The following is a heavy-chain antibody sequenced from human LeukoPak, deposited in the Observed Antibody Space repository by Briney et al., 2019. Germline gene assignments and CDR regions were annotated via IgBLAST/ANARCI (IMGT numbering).Heavy chain of an antibody. D-gene: IGHD3-10*02. Sequence: GGSLRLSCAASGFTFSSYGMNWVRQAPGKGLEWVSYISSSGSTIYYADSVKGRFTISRDNAKNSLYLQMNSLRAEDTAVYYCAELGITMIGGVWGKGTAVTISS. CDR3: AELGITMIGGV. J-gene: IGHJ6*04. CDR1: GFTFSSYG. V-gene: IGHV3-48*04. CDR2: ISSSGSTI.